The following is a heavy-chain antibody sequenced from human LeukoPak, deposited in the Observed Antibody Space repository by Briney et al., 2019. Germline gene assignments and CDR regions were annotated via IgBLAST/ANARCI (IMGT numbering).Heavy chain of an antibody. J-gene: IGHJ4*02. CDR2: ISGSGGST. CDR1: GFTFSSYA. D-gene: IGHD3-3*01. CDR3: AKVDTIFGVVISYRLFDY. V-gene: IGHV3-23*01. Sequence: GGSLRLSCAASGFTFSSYAMSWVRQAPGKGLEWVSAISGSGGSTYYADSVKGRFTISRDNSKNTLYLQMNSLRAEDTAVYYCAKVDTIFGVVISYRLFDYWGQGTLATVSS.